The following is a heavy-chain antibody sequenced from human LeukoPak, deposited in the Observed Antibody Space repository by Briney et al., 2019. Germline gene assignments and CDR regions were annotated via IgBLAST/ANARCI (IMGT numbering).Heavy chain of an antibody. Sequence: SVKVSCKASGGTFSSYAISWVRQAPGQGLEWMGGIIPIFGTANYAQKFQGRVTITTDESTSTAYMELSSLRSKDTAVYYCARDDGSSGYYHRIWFDPWGQGTLVTVSS. CDR1: GGTFSSYA. V-gene: IGHV1-69*05. CDR3: ARDDGSSGYYHRIWFDP. CDR2: IIPIFGTA. D-gene: IGHD3-22*01. J-gene: IGHJ5*02.